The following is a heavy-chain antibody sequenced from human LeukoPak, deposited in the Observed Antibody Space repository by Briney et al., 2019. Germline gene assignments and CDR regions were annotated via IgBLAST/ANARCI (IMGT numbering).Heavy chain of an antibody. CDR2: ISYDGSNK. J-gene: IGHJ3*02. CDR3: ARSCMHVVAATILPVLCAFDI. Sequence: PGGSLRLSCAASGFTFSSYAMHWVRQAPGKGLEWVAVISYDGSNKYYADSVKGRFTISRDNSKNTLYLQMNSLRAEDTAVYYCARSCMHVVAATILPVLCAFDIWGQGTMVTVSS. V-gene: IGHV3-30-3*01. D-gene: IGHD2-15*01. CDR1: GFTFSSYA.